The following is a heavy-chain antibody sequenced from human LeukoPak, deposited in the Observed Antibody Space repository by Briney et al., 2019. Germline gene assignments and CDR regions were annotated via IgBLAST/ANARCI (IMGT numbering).Heavy chain of an antibody. D-gene: IGHD6-19*01. CDR3: AKASGYSSGWPDY. J-gene: IGHJ4*02. Sequence: PGGSLRLSCAASGFTFSSYAMSWVRQARGKGLEWVSAISGSGGSTYYADSVKGRFTISRDNSKNTLYLQMNSLRAEDTAVYYCAKASGYSSGWPDYWGQGTLVTVSS. CDR1: GFTFSSYA. CDR2: ISGSGGST. V-gene: IGHV3-23*01.